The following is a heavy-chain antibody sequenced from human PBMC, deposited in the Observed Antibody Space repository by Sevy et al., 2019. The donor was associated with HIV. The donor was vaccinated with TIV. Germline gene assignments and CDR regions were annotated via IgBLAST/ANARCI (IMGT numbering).Heavy chain of an antibody. Sequence: GGSLRLSCAASGFTFDDYAMHWVRQAPGKGLEWVSGISWNSGSIGYADSVTGRFTISRDNAKNSLYLQMNSLRAEDTALYYCAKDIGEGRYEGATVFDYWGQGTLVTVSS. CDR1: GFTFDDYA. CDR3: AKDIGEGRYEGATVFDY. D-gene: IGHD1-26*01. CDR2: ISWNSGSI. J-gene: IGHJ4*02. V-gene: IGHV3-9*01.